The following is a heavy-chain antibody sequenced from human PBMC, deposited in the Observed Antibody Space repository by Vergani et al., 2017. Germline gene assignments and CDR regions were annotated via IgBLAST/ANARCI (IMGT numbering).Heavy chain of an antibody. CDR3: ARGMTTETTDLEGCDS. V-gene: IGHV3-66*02. CDR2: INIGGRT. Sequence: LVESGGGLVQPGGSLRLSCAASSFSVSSHYMTWVRQAPGKGLEWVSTINIGGRTSYADSVKGRLTLTRDDSKNTLHLQMNSLRPEDTAVYYCARGMTTETTDLEGCDSWGQGTMVSVSS. D-gene: IGHD1-14*01. J-gene: IGHJ3*02. CDR1: SFSVSSHY.